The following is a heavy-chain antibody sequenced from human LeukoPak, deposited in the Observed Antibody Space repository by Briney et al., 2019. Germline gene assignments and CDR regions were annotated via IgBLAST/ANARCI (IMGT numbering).Heavy chain of an antibody. J-gene: IGHJ4*02. CDR1: GFTFSSYE. Sequence: GGSLRLSCAASGFTFSSYEMNWVRQAPGKGLEWVSYISSSGSTIYYADSVKGRFTISRDNAKNSLYLQMNSLKTEDTAVYYCTSRAFNVGGDYWGQGTLVTVSS. CDR3: TSRAFNVGGDY. CDR2: ISSSGSTI. D-gene: IGHD2-8*01. V-gene: IGHV3-48*03.